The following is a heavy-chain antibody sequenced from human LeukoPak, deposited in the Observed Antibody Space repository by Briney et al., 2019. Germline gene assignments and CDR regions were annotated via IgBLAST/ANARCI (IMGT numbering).Heavy chain of an antibody. CDR3: AKISRYCSSTSCYTYYYYYGMDV. CDR1: GFTFSSYG. J-gene: IGHJ6*02. D-gene: IGHD2-2*02. CDR2: ISYDGSNK. Sequence: PGRSLRLSCAASGFTFSSYGMHWVRQATGKGLEWVAVISYDGSNKYYADSVKGRFTISRDNSKNTLYLQMNSLRAEDTAVYYCAKISRYCSSTSCYTYYYYYGMDVWGQGTTVTVSS. V-gene: IGHV3-30*18.